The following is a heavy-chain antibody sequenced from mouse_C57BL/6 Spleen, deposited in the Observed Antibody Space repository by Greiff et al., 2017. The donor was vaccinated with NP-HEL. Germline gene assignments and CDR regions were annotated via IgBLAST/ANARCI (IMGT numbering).Heavy chain of an antibody. J-gene: IGHJ4*01. D-gene: IGHD2-10*02. V-gene: IGHV5-12*01. Sequence: EVQRVESGGGLVQPGGSLKLSCAASGFTFSDYYMYWVRQTPEKRLEWVAYISNGGGSTYYPDTVKGRFTISRDNAKNTLYLQMSRLKSEDTAMYYCARHLEGAMDYWGQGTSVTVSS. CDR1: GFTFSDYY. CDR3: ARHLEGAMDY. CDR2: ISNGGGST.